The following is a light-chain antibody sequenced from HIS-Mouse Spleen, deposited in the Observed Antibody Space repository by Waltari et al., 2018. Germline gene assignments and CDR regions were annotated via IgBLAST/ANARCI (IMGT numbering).Light chain of an antibody. CDR1: QSISSY. J-gene: IGKJ4*01. CDR3: QQSYRTPLT. CDR2: AAS. V-gene: IGKV1-39*01. Sequence: DIQMTQSPSSLSASVGDIVTITCRASQSISSYLNWYQQKPGEAPKLLIYAASSVQSGVPSRFSGSGSGTDFTLTISSLRPEQFATYYCQQSYRTPLTVGGGTKVEIK.